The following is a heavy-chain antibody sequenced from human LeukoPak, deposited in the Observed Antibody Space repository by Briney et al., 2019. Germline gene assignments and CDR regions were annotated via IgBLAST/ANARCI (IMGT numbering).Heavy chain of an antibody. D-gene: IGHD2-2*02. CDR1: GYSFTSYA. CDR2: INAGNGNT. V-gene: IGHV1-3*01. Sequence: GASVKVSFKASGYSFTSYAMHWVRQAPGQRLEWMGWINAGNGNTKYSQKFQGRVTITADESTSTAYMELSSLRSEDTAVYYCARGCSSTSCYNSLGREQQLGHYYFDYWGQGTLVTVSS. J-gene: IGHJ4*02. CDR3: ARGCSSTSCYNSLGREQQLGHYYFDY.